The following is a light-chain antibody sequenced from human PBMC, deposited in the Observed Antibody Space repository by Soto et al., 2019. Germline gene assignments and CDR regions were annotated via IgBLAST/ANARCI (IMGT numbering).Light chain of an antibody. CDR1: SSNIGSGYD. Sequence: QSVLTQPPSVSGAPGQRVTISCTGSSSNIGSGYDVHWYQQLPGTAPKLLIYGHSNRPSGVPDRVSGSTSGTSASLAITGLQAEDEADYYFQSYDSSPRGVFGGGTKLTVL. J-gene: IGLJ3*02. CDR2: GHS. V-gene: IGLV1-40*01. CDR3: QSYDSSPRGV.